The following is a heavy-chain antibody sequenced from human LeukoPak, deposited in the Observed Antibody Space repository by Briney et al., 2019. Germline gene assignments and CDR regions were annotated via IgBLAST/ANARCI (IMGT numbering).Heavy chain of an antibody. CDR1: GYTFTGYY. D-gene: IGHD6-19*01. V-gene: IGHV1-2*02. Sequence: ASVKVSCKASGYTFTGYYMHWVRQAPGQGLEWMGWINPNSGGTNYAQKFQGRVTMTRDTSISTAYMELSSLRSEDTAVYYCARTPSGWYLGNFQHWGQGTLVTVSS. CDR2: INPNSGGT. CDR3: ARTPSGWYLGNFQH. J-gene: IGHJ1*01.